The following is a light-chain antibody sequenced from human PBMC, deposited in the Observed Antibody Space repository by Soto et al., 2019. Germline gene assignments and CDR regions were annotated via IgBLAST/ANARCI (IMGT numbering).Light chain of an antibody. CDR3: QQYSSSPPEFT. CDR2: GAS. CDR1: QSVGSSY. V-gene: IGKV3-20*01. J-gene: IGKJ3*01. Sequence: EIVLTQSPGTLSVSPGERVTLSCRASQSVGSSYLAWYQQRPGQAPRLLIFGASYRATGILDRFSGSGSGTDFTLTISRLEPEEFAVYYCQQYSSSPPEFTFGPGTKVDSK.